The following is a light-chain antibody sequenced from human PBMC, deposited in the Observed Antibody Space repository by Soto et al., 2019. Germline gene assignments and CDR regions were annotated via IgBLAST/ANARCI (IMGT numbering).Light chain of an antibody. Sequence: EMVMTQSPATLSVSPGERATLSCRASQSVSSNLAWYQQKPGQAPRLLIYGASTRATGIPARFSGSGSGTEFTLIISNLQPDDFATYYCQQFKDYVWTFGQGTKVDIK. V-gene: IGKV3-15*01. CDR1: QSVSSN. CDR3: QQFKDYVWT. J-gene: IGKJ1*01. CDR2: GAS.